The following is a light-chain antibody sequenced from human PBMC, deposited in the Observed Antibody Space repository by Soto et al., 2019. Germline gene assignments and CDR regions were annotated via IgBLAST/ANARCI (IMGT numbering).Light chain of an antibody. J-gene: IGLJ3*02. CDR2: EGS. Sequence: QSVLTQPASVSGSPGQSITISCTGTTNDVGGYNLVSWYQHYPGKAPKLMIYEGSKRPSGVSARFSGSKSGNTASLTISGLQAEDEADYYCCSCVSGSPFDVLFGGGTKLTVL. CDR3: CSCVSGSPFDVL. CDR1: TNDVGGYNL. V-gene: IGLV2-23*01.